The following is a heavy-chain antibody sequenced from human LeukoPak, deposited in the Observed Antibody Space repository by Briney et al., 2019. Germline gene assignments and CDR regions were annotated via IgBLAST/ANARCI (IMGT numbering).Heavy chain of an antibody. CDR1: GFTFSSYC. CDR2: INSDGSDT. D-gene: IGHD3-22*01. J-gene: IGHJ3*01. V-gene: IGHV3-74*03. CDR3: ARGWVPSDITLK. Sequence: PGGSLTLSCAASGFTFSSYCMHWVRQAPGKGLVWVARINSDGSDTTYADPVKGRFTIARDNARNTVYLQMNCLRAEDTALYYCARGWVPSDITLKWGQGAMVTVSS.